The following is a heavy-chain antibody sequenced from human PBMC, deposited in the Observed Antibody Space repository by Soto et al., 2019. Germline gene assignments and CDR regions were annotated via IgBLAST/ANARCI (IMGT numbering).Heavy chain of an antibody. J-gene: IGHJ2*01. V-gene: IGHV1-3*01. CDR3: ARGSSSVTTFYFDL. CDR1: GYTCTSYA. CDR2: TNHGSGNT. Sequence: QVQLVQPGAAVKKPGASVKVSCKASGYTCTSYAMHWVRQAPGQRFEWMGWTNHGSGNTKYSQKFQGRVTITRDTSASTAYMELSSLRSEDTAVYYCARGSSSVTTFYFDLWGRGTLVTVSS. D-gene: IGHD4-17*01.